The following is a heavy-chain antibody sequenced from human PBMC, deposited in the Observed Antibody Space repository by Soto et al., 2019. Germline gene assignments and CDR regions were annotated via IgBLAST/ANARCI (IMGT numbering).Heavy chain of an antibody. Sequence: SETLSLTFTVSGGSISSGGYYWSWIRQHPGKGLEWIGYIYYSGSTYYNPSLKSRVTISVDTSKNQFSLKLSSVTAADTAVYYCARVPGYDFWSLTPYYYYGMDVWGQGTTVTVSS. J-gene: IGHJ6*02. V-gene: IGHV4-31*03. CDR1: GGSISSGGYY. CDR2: IYYSGST. CDR3: ARVPGYDFWSLTPYYYYGMDV. D-gene: IGHD3-3*01.